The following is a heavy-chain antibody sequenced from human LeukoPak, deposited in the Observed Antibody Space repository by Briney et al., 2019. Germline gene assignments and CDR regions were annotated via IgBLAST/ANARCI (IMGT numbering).Heavy chain of an antibody. J-gene: IGHJ4*02. D-gene: IGHD3-22*01. CDR3: ARVILPAKYYYDSSGFDY. CDR1: GGTFSGYY. CDR2: IYYSGST. Sequence: PSETLSLTCAVYGGTFSGYYCSSIRQPPGKGLEWIGYIYYSGSTYYNPSLKSRVTISVDTSKNQFSLKLSSVTAADTAVYYCARVILPAKYYYDSSGFDYWGQGTLVTVSS. V-gene: IGHV4-34*09.